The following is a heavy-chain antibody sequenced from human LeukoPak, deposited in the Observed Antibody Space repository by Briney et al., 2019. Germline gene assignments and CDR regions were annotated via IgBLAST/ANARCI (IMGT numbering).Heavy chain of an antibody. CDR3: ARGKDTVMAGDYYYGMDV. CDR1: GGTFSSYA. V-gene: IGHV1-69*04. CDR2: IIPFLPVA. J-gene: IGHJ6*02. Sequence: SVRVSCKASGGTFSSYAISWVRQAPGQGLEWMGRIIPFLPVANYAQTFQGRVTISADKSTSTPYMELSSLRAEDTAVYYCARGKDTVMAGDYYYGMDVWGQGTTVTVSS. D-gene: IGHD5-18*01.